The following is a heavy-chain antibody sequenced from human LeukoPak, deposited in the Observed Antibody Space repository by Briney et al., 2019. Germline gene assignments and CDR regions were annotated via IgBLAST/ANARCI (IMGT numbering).Heavy chain of an antibody. CDR2: IRYDGSNK. V-gene: IGHV3-30*02. Sequence: PGGSLRLSFAASGFTFSSYGMHWVRQAPGKGLEWVAFIRYDGSNKYYADSVKGRFTISRDNSKNTLYLQMNSLRAEDTAVYYCAKDHLYYFDYWGQGTLVTVSS. CDR1: GFTFSSYG. CDR3: AKDHLYYFDY. J-gene: IGHJ4*02.